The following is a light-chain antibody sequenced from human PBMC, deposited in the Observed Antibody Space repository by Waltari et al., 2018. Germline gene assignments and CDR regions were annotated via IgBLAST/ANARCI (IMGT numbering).Light chain of an antibody. J-gene: IGLJ2*01. Sequence: QSFLTQPPSASGTPGQRVTISCSGSSSNIGSHTVTWYQQPPGTAPKLLIYSTNQWPSGVPDRFSGSKSGTSASLAISGLQSEDEADYYCAAWDDSLNGVVFGGGTKLTVL. CDR1: SSNIGSHT. CDR2: STN. CDR3: AAWDDSLNGVV. V-gene: IGLV1-44*01.